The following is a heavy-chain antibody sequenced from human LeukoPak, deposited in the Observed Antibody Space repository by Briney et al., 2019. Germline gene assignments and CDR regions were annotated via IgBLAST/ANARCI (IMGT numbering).Heavy chain of an antibody. CDR2: IRSDENYK. D-gene: IGHD3-3*01. V-gene: IGHV3-30*02. Sequence: HTGGSLRLSCAASGFTFSSYGMHWVRQAPGKGLEWVAHIRSDENYKHYADSVKGRFTISRDNSKNTAYVQMNSLRPEDTAMYYCAKDAHWSADHWGQGTLVTVSS. CDR3: AKDAHWSADH. CDR1: GFTFSSYG. J-gene: IGHJ5*02.